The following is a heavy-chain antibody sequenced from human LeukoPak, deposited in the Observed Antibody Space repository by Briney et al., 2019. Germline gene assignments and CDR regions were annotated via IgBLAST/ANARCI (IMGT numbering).Heavy chain of an antibody. J-gene: IGHJ6*02. Sequence: PGGSLRLSCEASGPTFRSHWVHWVRQAPGGGLLWVARINEDGTFVSYADPAKGRFTISRDNARNTLYLQMNRLRADDTGVYYCVDFGINWGLSVWGQGATVTVSS. V-gene: IGHV3-74*01. CDR2: INEDGTFV. D-gene: IGHD7-27*01. CDR3: VDFGINWGLSV. CDR1: GPTFRSHW.